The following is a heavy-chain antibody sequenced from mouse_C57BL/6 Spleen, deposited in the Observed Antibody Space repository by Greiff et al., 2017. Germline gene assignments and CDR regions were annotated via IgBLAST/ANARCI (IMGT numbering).Heavy chain of an antibody. CDR3: MITTRYYAMDY. V-gene: IGHV14-2*01. CDR1: GFNIKDYY. CDR2: IDPEDGET. Sequence: VHVKQSGAELVKPGASVKLSCTASGFNIKDYYMHWVKQRTEQGLEWIGRIDPEDGETKYAPKFQGKATITADTSSNTAYLQLSSLTSEDTAVYWGMITTRYYAMDYWGQGTSVTVSS. D-gene: IGHD2-4*01. J-gene: IGHJ4*01.